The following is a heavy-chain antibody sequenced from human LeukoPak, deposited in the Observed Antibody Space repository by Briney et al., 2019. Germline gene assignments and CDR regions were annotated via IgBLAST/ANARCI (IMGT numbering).Heavy chain of an antibody. CDR3: TKRVKYGGTWDHFAD. V-gene: IGHV3-23*01. J-gene: IGHJ4*02. D-gene: IGHD1-26*01. CDR1: GFTFDNYR. Sequence: GGSLRLSCAASGFTFDNYRMSWVRQAPGKGLEWVSTVNADGGNTYYADSVKGRFTISRDNSKSTLILQMNSLRVEDTALYYCTKRVKYGGTWDHFADWGQGTLVTLSS. CDR2: VNADGGNT.